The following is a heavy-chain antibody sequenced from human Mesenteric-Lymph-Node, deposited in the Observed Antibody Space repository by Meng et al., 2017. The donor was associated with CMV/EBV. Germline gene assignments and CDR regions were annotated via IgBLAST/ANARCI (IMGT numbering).Heavy chain of an antibody. Sequence: ASVTVSCKASGYTFTGYYMHWVRQAPGQGLEWMGWINPNSGGTNYAQKFQGRVTMTRDTSISTAYMELSKLRSDDTAVYYCARDRGSGWLHFDYWGQGTLVTVSS. CDR1: GYTFTGYY. V-gene: IGHV1-2*02. J-gene: IGHJ4*02. CDR3: ARDRGSGWLHFDY. CDR2: INPNSGGT. D-gene: IGHD6-19*01.